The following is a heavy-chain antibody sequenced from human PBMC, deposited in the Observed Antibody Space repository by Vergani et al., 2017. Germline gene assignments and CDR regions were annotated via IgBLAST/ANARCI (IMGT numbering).Heavy chain of an antibody. CDR2: IIPILGIA. D-gene: IGHD6-13*01. V-gene: IGHV1-69*08. Sequence: QVQLVQSGAEVKKPGSSVKVSCKASGGTFSSYTISWVRQAPGQGLEWMGRIIPILGIANYAQKFQGRVTITADKSTSKAYMELSSLRSEDTAVYYCARDRAAAGTEASFDYWGQGTLVTVSS. CDR3: ARDRAAAGTEASFDY. J-gene: IGHJ4*02. CDR1: GGTFSSYT.